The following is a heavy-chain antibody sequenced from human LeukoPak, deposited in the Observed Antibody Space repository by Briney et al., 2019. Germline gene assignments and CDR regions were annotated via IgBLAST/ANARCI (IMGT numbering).Heavy chain of an antibody. V-gene: IGHV4-59*01. Sequence: SETLSLTCTVSGGSISSYYWSWIRQPPGKGLERIGYIYYSGSTNYNPSLKSRVTISVDTSKNQFSLKLSSVTAADTAVYYCARELGWSGYEYYFDYWGQGTLVTVSS. CDR2: IYYSGST. J-gene: IGHJ4*02. CDR1: GGSISSYY. D-gene: IGHD5-12*01. CDR3: ARELGWSGYEYYFDY.